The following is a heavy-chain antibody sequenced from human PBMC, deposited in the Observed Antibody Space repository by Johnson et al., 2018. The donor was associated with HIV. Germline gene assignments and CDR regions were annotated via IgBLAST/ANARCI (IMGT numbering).Heavy chain of an antibody. V-gene: IGHV3-66*01. CDR2: IGTAGDT. D-gene: IGHD2-8*02. Sequence: EMQLVESGGGLVQPGGSLRLSCAASGFTVSSNYMSWVRQAPGKGLEWVSAIGTAGDTYYPGSVKGRFTISRDNAQNSLYLQMNSLRAEDTAVYYCGRESTGAGTAFDIWGQGTMVTVSS. CDR1: GFTVSSNY. CDR3: GRESTGAGTAFDI. J-gene: IGHJ3*02.